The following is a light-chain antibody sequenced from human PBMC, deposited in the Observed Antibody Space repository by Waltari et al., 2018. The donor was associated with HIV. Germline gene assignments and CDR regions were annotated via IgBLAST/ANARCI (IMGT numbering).Light chain of an antibody. CDR3: QSYDSSLRGHV. CDR2: GNS. CDR1: SSNIGAGFD. J-gene: IGLJ1*01. V-gene: IGLV1-40*01. Sequence: QSVLTQPPSVSGAPGQRITISCTGSSSNIGAGFDVHWYQQLPGNPPNFLISGNSNRPSGVPARFSGSKSGTSASLAITGLQADDEGDYYCQSYDSSLRGHVFGSGTRVTVL.